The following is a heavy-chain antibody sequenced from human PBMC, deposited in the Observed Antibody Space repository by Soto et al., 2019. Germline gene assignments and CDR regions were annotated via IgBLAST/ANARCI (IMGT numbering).Heavy chain of an antibody. V-gene: IGHV3-23*01. Sequence: GGSLRLSCAASGFTFSSYAMSWVRQAPGKGLEWVSAISGSGGSTYYADSVKGRFTISRDNSKNTLYLQMNSLRAEDTAVYYCAKEDKDTAMVSDRDPYFDYWGQGTLVTVSS. CDR2: ISGSGGST. D-gene: IGHD5-18*01. CDR1: GFTFSSYA. CDR3: AKEDKDTAMVSDRDPYFDY. J-gene: IGHJ4*02.